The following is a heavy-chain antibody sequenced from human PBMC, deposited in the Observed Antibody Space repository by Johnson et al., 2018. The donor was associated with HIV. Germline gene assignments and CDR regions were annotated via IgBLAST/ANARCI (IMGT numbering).Heavy chain of an antibody. CDR3: ARPAYSGTWTDAFDI. V-gene: IGHV3-20*04. Sequence: VQLVESGGGLVQPGRSLRLSCAASGFIFHDYGMTWVRQAPGKGLEWVSGINWSGSSTDYADSVKGRFTISRDHAKSSLYLQMNSLRAEDTALYYCARPAYSGTWTDAFDIWGQGTMVTVSS. D-gene: IGHD1-26*01. CDR1: GFIFHDYG. CDR2: INWSGSST. J-gene: IGHJ3*02.